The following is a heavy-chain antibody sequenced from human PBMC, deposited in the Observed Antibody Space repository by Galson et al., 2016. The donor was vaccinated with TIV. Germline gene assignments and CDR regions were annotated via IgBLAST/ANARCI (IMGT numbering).Heavy chain of an antibody. CDR2: IYDDGST. V-gene: IGHV3-66*02. J-gene: IGHJ6*02. CDR3: ARERRHCGNECYLRYYYGMDV. CDR1: GLIVSDNF. Sequence: SLRLSCAASGLIVSDNFMTWVRQAPGKGLEWVALIYDDGSTIYADSVKGRFTISRDTSKNMGYLQMNSLTREDTAVYFCARERRHCGNECYLRYYYGMDVWGRGTTVTVSS. D-gene: IGHD2-21*01.